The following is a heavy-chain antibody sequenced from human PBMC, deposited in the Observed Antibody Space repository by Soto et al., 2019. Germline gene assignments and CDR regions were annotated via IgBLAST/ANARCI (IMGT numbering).Heavy chain of an antibody. CDR1: GFTFSSYG. CDR2: IWYDGSNK. J-gene: IGHJ6*02. V-gene: IGHV3-33*01. Sequence: QVQLVESGGGVVQPGRSLRLSCAASGFTFSSYGMHWVRQAPGKGLEWVAVIWYDGSNKYYADSVKGRFTISRDNSKNTLYLQMNSLRAEDTAVYYCARLGHVLRLLEWLSEPKHYYGMDVWGQGTTVTVSS. D-gene: IGHD3-3*01. CDR3: ARLGHVLRLLEWLSEPKHYYGMDV.